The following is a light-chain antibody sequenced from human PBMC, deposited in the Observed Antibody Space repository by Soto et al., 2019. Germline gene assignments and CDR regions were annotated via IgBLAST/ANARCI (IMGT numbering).Light chain of an antibody. Sequence: HSVLTQPPSASGSPGQSVTISCTGTSGDVGGYNYVSWYQQHPGKAPKPMIFEVSERPSGVPDRFSASKSGNTASLTVSGLQAEDEADYYCSSYAGSNNYVFGTGTKVTVL. J-gene: IGLJ1*01. V-gene: IGLV2-8*01. CDR3: SSYAGSNNYV. CDR1: SGDVGGYNY. CDR2: EVS.